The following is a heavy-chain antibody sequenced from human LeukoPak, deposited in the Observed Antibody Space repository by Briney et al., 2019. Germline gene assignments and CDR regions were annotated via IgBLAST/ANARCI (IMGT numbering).Heavy chain of an antibody. J-gene: IGHJ6*03. CDR1: GYSISSGYY. Sequence: SETLSLICTVSGYSISSGYYWGWIRQPPGKGLEWIGSIYHSGSTYYNPSLKSRVTISVDTSKNQFSLKLSSVTAADTAVYYCAREGYSSSWTRGYYYMDVWGKGTTVTVSS. CDR2: IYHSGST. D-gene: IGHD6-13*01. CDR3: AREGYSSSWTRGYYYMDV. V-gene: IGHV4-38-2*02.